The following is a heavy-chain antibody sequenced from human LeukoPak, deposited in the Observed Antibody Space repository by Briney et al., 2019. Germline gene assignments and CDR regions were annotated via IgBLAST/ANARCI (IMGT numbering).Heavy chain of an antibody. CDR2: IYNSGNT. CDR1: GGSISGGGYS. CDR3: ARSWFGESFGMDV. V-gene: IGHV4-30-2*01. D-gene: IGHD3-10*01. Sequence: SETLSLTCGVSGGSISGGGYSWSWIRQPPGKGLEWIGYIYNSGNTYYDPSLKSRVNISVDRSKNQVSLKLSSVTAADTAVYYCARSWFGESFGMDVWGQGTTVTVSS. J-gene: IGHJ6*02.